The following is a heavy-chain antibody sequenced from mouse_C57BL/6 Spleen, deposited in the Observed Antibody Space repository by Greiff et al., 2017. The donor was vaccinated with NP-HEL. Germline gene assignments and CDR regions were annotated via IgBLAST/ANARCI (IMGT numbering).Heavy chain of an antibody. CDR2: INPSRGYT. D-gene: IGHD3-3*01. Sequence: VQLQQSGAELAKPGASVKLSCKASGYTFTSYWMHWVNQRPGQGMEWIAYINPSRGYTNYNQKFKDKATLTADKSSSTAYMQLSSLTYEESADYYCARGSAGTCFDYWGQGTTLTVSS. V-gene: IGHV1-7*01. CDR1: GYTFTSYW. CDR3: ARGSAGTCFDY. J-gene: IGHJ2*01.